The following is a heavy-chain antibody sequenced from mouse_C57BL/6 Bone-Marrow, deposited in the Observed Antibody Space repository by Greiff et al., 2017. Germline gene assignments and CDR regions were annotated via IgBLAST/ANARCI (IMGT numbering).Heavy chain of an antibody. CDR1: GFNIKNTY. CDR3: ALYYGSSHYAMDY. D-gene: IGHD1-1*01. CDR2: IDPANGNT. V-gene: IGHV14-3*01. J-gene: IGHJ4*01. Sequence: VQLKQSVAELVRPGASVKLSCTASGFNIKNTYMHWVKQRPEQGLEWIGRIDPANGNTKYAPKFPGKATITADTSSNTAYLQLSSLTSEDTAIYYCALYYGSSHYAMDYWGQGTSVTVSS.